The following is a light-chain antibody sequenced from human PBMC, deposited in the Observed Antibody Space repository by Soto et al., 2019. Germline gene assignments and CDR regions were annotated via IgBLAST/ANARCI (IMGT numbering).Light chain of an antibody. CDR3: QQYVSSPYT. V-gene: IGKV3-20*01. CDR2: GAA. J-gene: IGKJ2*01. CDR1: QSVSSRY. Sequence: EIVLTQSPGTLSLSPGERVTLSCRASQSVSSRYLARYQQKPGQAPRLLIYGAASRAGGIPDRFSDSGSGTDFTLTVSRLEPEDFAMYYCQQYVSSPYTFGHGTKVDIK.